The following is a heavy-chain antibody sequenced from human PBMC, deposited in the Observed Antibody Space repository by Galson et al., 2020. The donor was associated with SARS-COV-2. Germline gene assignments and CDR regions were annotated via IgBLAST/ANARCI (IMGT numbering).Heavy chain of an antibody. CDR2: ISYDGSNK. Sequence: GGSLRLSCVASGFTFSSYGMHWVRQAPGKGLEWVALISYDGSNKYYGDSVKGRITISRDNSKNSLYLQVNSLRAEDTAVYYCAKEGGSYAYYYYGMDVWGLGTTVTVSS. CDR1: GFTFSSYG. V-gene: IGHV3-30*18. D-gene: IGHD3-16*01. CDR3: AKEGGSYAYYYYGMDV. J-gene: IGHJ6*02.